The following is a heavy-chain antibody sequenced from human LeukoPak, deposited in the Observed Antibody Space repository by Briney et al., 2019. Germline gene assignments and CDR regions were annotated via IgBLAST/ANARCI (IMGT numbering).Heavy chain of an antibody. V-gene: IGHV3-7*01. CDR3: ARDAEQLWLPFDY. CDR2: IKQDGTEK. CDR1: GFTFTTYW. J-gene: IGHJ4*02. D-gene: IGHD5-18*01. Sequence: GGSLRLSCAASGFTFTTYWMSWVRQAPGKGLEGVANIKQDGTEKYYVDSVKGRFTISRDNARNSLELQMNSLRAEDTAVYYCARDAEQLWLPFDYWGQGTLVTVSS.